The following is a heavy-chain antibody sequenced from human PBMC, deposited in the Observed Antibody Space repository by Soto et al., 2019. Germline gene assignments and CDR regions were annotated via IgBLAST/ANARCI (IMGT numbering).Heavy chain of an antibody. D-gene: IGHD4-4*01. Sequence: VGSLRLSCAASGFTFRTYGMSWVRQAPGMGLEWVSGISGSGSSTYYADSVKGRFTISRDNSKNTVYLQMNSLRAEDTAVYYCAKTTVTYYAMDVWGQGTTVTVSS. V-gene: IGHV3-23*01. J-gene: IGHJ6*02. CDR3: AKTTVTYYAMDV. CDR1: GFTFRTYG. CDR2: ISGSGSST.